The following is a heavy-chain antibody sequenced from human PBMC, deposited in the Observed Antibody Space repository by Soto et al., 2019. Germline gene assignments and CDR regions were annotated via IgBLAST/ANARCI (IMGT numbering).Heavy chain of an antibody. CDR1: GFTFSSYG. Sequence: QVQLVESGGGVVQPGRSLRLSCAASGFTFSSYGIHWVRQAPGKGLEWVAVILYDGSDKYYADSVEGRFTISRDNSKNTLYVQMNSLRAEDTAVYYCAKDAGYVWGSYRTGAFDIWGQGTMVTVSS. CDR2: ILYDGSDK. CDR3: AKDAGYVWGSYRTGAFDI. D-gene: IGHD3-16*02. J-gene: IGHJ3*02. V-gene: IGHV3-30*18.